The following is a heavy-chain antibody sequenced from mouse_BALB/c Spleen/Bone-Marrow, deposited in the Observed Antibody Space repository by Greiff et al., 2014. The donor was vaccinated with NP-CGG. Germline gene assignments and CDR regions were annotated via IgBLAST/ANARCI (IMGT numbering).Heavy chain of an antibody. D-gene: IGHD2-14*01. CDR1: GYSITSGYF. V-gene: IGHV3-6*02. J-gene: IGHJ1*01. Sequence: QSGPGLVKPSQSLSLTCSVTGYSITSGYFWNWIRQFPGNKLEWMGYISYDGTNIYNPSLKNRISITRDTSKNHFFLKLNSVTTEDTATYYCARVSYRYNWYFDVWGAGTTVTVSS. CDR2: ISYDGTN. CDR3: ARVSYRYNWYFDV.